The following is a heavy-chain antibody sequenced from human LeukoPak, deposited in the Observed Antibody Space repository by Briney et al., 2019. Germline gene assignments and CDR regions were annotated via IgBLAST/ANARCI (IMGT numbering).Heavy chain of an antibody. CDR2: ISSSSSYI. CDR1: GFTFSSYS. Sequence: GGSLRLSCAASGFTFSSYSMDWVRQAPGKGLEWVSSISSSSSYIYYADSVKGRFTISRDNAKNSLYLQMNSLRAEDTAVYYCAKDDNYIRFLSWGQGTLVTVSS. V-gene: IGHV3-21*04. J-gene: IGHJ5*02. CDR3: AKDDNYIRFLS. D-gene: IGHD3-16*01.